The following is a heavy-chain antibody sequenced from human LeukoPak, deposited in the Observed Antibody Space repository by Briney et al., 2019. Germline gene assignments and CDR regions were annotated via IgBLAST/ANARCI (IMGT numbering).Heavy chain of an antibody. CDR2: IYNSGST. CDR3: ARYGSGTYPRFDY. CDR1: GGSVSGYY. D-gene: IGHD3-10*01. V-gene: IGHV4-59*08. J-gene: IGHJ4*02. Sequence: SETLSLTCTVSGGSVSGYYWSWIRQSPGKGLEWIGYIYNSGSTNYNPSLQSRVTISVDTSKNQFSLNLSSVTAADTAVYYCARYGSGTYPRFDYWGQGTLVTVSS.